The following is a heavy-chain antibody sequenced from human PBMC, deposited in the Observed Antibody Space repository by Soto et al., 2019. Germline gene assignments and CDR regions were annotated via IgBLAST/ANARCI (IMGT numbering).Heavy chain of an antibody. J-gene: IGHJ5*02. CDR1: GGTFSSYA. Sequence: QVQLVQSGAEVKKPGSSVKVSCKASGGTFSSYAISWVRQAPGQGIEWMGGIIPIFGTANYAQKFQGRVKSTAYGSTSTAYVELNSVRCEDTAVYYCAREGYCSSTSCILGWFDPWGQGALVTVSS. CDR2: IIPIFGTA. CDR3: AREGYCSSTSCILGWFDP. V-gene: IGHV1-69*01. D-gene: IGHD2-2*01.